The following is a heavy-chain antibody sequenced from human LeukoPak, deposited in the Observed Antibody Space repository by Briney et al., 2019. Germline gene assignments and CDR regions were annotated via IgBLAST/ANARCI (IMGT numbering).Heavy chain of an antibody. Sequence: PGGSLRLSCAASGFIFSTYAMHWVRQAPGKGLEYVSAISSNGGSTYYANSVKGRFTISRDNSKNTLYIQMGSLRAEDMAVYYCARRGSYYGDSMDCWGQGTLVTVSS. CDR2: ISSNGGST. V-gene: IGHV3-64*01. D-gene: IGHD1-26*01. J-gene: IGHJ4*02. CDR1: GFIFSTYA. CDR3: ARRGSYYGDSMDC.